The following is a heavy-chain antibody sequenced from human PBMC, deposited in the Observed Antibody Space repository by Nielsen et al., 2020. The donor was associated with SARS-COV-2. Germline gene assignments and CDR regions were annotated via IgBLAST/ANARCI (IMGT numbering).Heavy chain of an antibody. CDR3: AVLGSGRPPYYFDY. CDR1: GCTFTSSA. Sequence: SVKVSCKASGCTFTSSAMQWVRQARGQRLEWIGWIVVGSGNTNYAQKFQERVTITRDMSTSTAYMELSSLRSEDTAVYYCAVLGSGRPPYYFDYWGQGTLVTVSS. V-gene: IGHV1-58*02. D-gene: IGHD3-10*01. J-gene: IGHJ4*02. CDR2: IVVGSGNT.